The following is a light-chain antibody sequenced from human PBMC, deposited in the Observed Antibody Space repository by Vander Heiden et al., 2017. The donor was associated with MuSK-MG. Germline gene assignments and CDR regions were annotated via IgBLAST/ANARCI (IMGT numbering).Light chain of an antibody. J-gene: IGKJ1*01. Sequence: EIVLTQSPGTLSLSPGERATLSCRASQRVSSNYLAWYQQRPGQAPRLLIYGASSRATGIPDRFSGSGSGTDFTLTISRLEPEDFAVYYCQQDGSSPTTFGQGTKVEIK. CDR3: QQDGSSPTT. CDR2: GAS. CDR1: QRVSSNY. V-gene: IGKV3-20*01.